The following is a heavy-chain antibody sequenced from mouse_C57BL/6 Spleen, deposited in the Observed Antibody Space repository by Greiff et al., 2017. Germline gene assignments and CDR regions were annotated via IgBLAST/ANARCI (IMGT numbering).Heavy chain of an antibody. Sequence: QVQLQQPGAELARPGASVKLSCKASGYTFTSYGISWVKQRPGQGLEWIGEIYPRSGNTYYNEKFKGKATLTADKSSSTAYMELRSLTSEDSAVYYCARERGWDGGYFDYWGQGTTLTVSS. J-gene: IGHJ2*01. CDR1: GYTFTSYG. D-gene: IGHD4-1*01. V-gene: IGHV1-81*01. CDR2: IYPRSGNT. CDR3: ARERGWDGGYFDY.